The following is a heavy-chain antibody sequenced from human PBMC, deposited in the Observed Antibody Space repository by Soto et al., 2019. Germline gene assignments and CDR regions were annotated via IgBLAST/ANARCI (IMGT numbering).Heavy chain of an antibody. CDR1: GYTFTSYY. Sequence: ASVKVSCKASGYTFTSYYIHWVRQAPGQGLEWMGIINPSGGSTSYAQKFQGRVTMTRGTSTSTVSMDLYSLRSEDTAVYYCARGIRHGRYRFDPWGQGSLVTVAS. V-gene: IGHV1-46*01. J-gene: IGHJ5*02. CDR3: ARGIRHGRYRFDP. D-gene: IGHD1-26*01. CDR2: INPSGGST.